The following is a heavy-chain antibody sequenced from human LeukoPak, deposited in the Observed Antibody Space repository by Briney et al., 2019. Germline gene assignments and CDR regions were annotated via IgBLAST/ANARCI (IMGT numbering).Heavy chain of an antibody. CDR1: GFTFSSYA. J-gene: IGHJ4*02. CDR3: ASRSPQWLANFDY. D-gene: IGHD6-19*01. CDR2: ISGSGGST. V-gene: IGHV3-23*01. Sequence: GGSLRLSCAASGFTFSSYAMSWVRQAPGKGLEWVSAISGSGGSTYYADSVKGRFTISRDNSKNTPYLQMNSLRAEDTAVYYCASRSPQWLANFDYWGQGTLVTVSS.